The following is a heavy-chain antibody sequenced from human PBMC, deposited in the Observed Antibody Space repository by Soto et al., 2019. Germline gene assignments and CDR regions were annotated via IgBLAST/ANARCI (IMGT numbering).Heavy chain of an antibody. CDR1: GFTFSSYA. D-gene: IGHD3-22*01. CDR2: ISGSGGST. J-gene: IGHJ4*02. V-gene: IGHV3-23*01. CDR3: AINERYYDSSGYYYPFDY. Sequence: PGGSLRLSCAASGFTFSSYAMSWVRQAPGKGLEWVSAISGSGGSTYYADSVKGRFTISRDNSKNTLYLQMNSLRAEDTAVYYCAINERYYDSSGYYYPFDYWGQGNLVTVSS.